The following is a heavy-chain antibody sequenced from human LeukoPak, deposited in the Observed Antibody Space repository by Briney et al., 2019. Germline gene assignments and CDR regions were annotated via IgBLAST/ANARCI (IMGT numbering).Heavy chain of an antibody. Sequence: GASVKVSCKASGYTFTGYYMHWVRQAPEQGLEWMGWINPNSGGTNYAQKFQGRVTMTRDTSISTAYMELSRLRSDDTAVYYCARDSGYYYDSSGYYRKGPFDYWGRGTLVTISS. CDR3: ARDSGYYYDSSGYYRKGPFDY. V-gene: IGHV1-2*02. J-gene: IGHJ4*02. CDR2: INPNSGGT. CDR1: GYTFTGYY. D-gene: IGHD3-22*01.